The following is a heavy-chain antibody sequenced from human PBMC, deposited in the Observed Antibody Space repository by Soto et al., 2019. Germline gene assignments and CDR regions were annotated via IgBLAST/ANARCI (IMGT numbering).Heavy chain of an antibody. D-gene: IGHD2-2*01. J-gene: IGHJ4*02. CDR1: GYTFTSHN. CDR2: MDPSSGDT. Sequence: ASVKVSCKASGYTFTSHNVNWVRQATGQGLEWVGWMDPSSGDTGYEQKFQGRVTMTRNTSRSTAYMELSSLSSEDTAVYYCARAFDNQLFDYWGQGTLVTVSS. CDR3: ARAFDNQLFDY. V-gene: IGHV1-8*01.